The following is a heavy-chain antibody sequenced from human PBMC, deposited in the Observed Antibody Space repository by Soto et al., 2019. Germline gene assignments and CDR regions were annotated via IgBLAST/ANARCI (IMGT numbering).Heavy chain of an antibody. Sequence: AASVKVSCKASGYTFTSYGISWVRQAPGQGLEWMGWISAYNGNTNYAQKLQGRVTMTTDTSTSTAYMELRSLRSDDTAVYYCARCRSYGYGGYYYGMDVWGQGTTVTVSS. CDR2: ISAYNGNT. CDR1: GYTFTSYG. D-gene: IGHD5-18*01. CDR3: ARCRSYGYGGYYYGMDV. J-gene: IGHJ6*02. V-gene: IGHV1-18*01.